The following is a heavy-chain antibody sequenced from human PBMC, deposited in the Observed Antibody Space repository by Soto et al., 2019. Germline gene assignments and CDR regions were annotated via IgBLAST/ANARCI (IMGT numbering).Heavy chain of an antibody. V-gene: IGHV4-34*01. J-gene: IGHJ4*02. D-gene: IGHD4-17*01. CDR1: GGSFSGYN. CDR3: ARGGDYEG. CDR2: INQSGST. Sequence: LSLTCAVYGGSFSGYNWSWVRQPPGKGLEWIGEINQSGSTNYNPSLKSRVTISIDTSKKQFSLNLSSVTAADTAVYYCARGGDYEGWGQGTLVTVSS.